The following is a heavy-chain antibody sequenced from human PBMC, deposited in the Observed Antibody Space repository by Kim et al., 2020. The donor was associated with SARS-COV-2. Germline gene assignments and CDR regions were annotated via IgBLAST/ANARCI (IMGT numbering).Heavy chain of an antibody. CDR1: GGSISSSSYY. Sequence: SETLSLTCTVSGGSISSSSYYWGWIRQPPGKGLEWIGSIYYSGSTYYNPSLKSRVTISVDTSKNQFSLKLSSVTAADTAVYYCARLSPSPKYCSSTSCPGHFDYWGQGTLVTVSS. CDR2: IYYSGST. CDR3: ARLSPSPKYCSSTSCPGHFDY. D-gene: IGHD2-2*01. J-gene: IGHJ4*02. V-gene: IGHV4-39*01.